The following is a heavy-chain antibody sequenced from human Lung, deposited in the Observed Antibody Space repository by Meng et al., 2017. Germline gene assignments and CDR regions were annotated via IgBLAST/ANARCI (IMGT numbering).Heavy chain of an antibody. J-gene: IGHJ4*02. CDR1: GGSITSSTW. CDR3: ARFDISSSGRGDY. V-gene: IGHV4-4*02. Sequence: QGQLQQWGAGLLKPSETLSLTCVVSGGSITSSTWWSWVRQTPGKGLEWFGEIFHSGSTNYNPPLESRVTISVDKSKNQFSLKVYSVTAADTATYYCARFDISSSGRGDYWGQGILVTVSS. D-gene: IGHD1-26*01. CDR2: IFHSGST.